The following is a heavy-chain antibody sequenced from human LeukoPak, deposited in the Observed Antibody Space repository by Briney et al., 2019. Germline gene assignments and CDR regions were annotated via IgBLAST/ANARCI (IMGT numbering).Heavy chain of an antibody. D-gene: IGHD1-26*01. Sequence: GGSLRLSCAASGFTLRTYSMNWVRQAPGKGLEWVSYISSSSSNIYYADSVKGRFTVSRDNAKNSLYLQMNSLRDEDTAVYYCAREAGAGNDYWGQGTLVTVSS. J-gene: IGHJ4*02. CDR2: ISSSSSNI. CDR1: GFTLRTYS. CDR3: AREAGAGNDY. V-gene: IGHV3-48*02.